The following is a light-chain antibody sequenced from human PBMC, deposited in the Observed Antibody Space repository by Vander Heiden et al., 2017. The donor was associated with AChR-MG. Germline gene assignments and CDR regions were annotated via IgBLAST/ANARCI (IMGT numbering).Light chain of an antibody. J-gene: IGLJ3*02. CDR3: QVWDSRTGV. CDR2: QDN. CDR1: KLGDRY. Sequence: SYEVTQPPSLSVSPGQTASITCSGEKLGDRYACWYQQKPGQSPVLVIYQDNRRPSGIPERFAGSNSGDTATLTISGTQAMDEADYYCQVWDSRTGVFGGGTKLTVI. V-gene: IGLV3-1*01.